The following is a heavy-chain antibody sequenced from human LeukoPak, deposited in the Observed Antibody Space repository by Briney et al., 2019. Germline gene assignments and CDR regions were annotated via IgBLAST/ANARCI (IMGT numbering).Heavy chain of an antibody. CDR3: ARGPFLDVRYYDFWRGHYYYIDV. V-gene: IGHV4-34*01. CDR1: GGSFSGYY. CDR2: INHSGST. D-gene: IGHD3-3*01. J-gene: IGHJ6*03. Sequence: SETLSLTCAVYGGSFSGYYWSWIRQPPGKGLEWIGEINHSGSTNYNPSLKSRVTISVDTSKNQFSLKLSSVTAADTAVYYCARGPFLDVRYYDFWRGHYYYIDVWGKGTTVTVSS.